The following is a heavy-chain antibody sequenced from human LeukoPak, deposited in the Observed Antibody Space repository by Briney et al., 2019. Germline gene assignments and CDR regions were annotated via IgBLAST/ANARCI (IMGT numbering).Heavy chain of an antibody. CDR3: ARRGTNYYYYMDV. V-gene: IGHV4-38-2*01. J-gene: IGHJ6*03. D-gene: IGHD3-16*01. Sequence: PSETLSLTCAVSGYSISSGYYWGWIRQPPGKGLEWIGSIYHSGSTYYNPSLKSRVTISVDTSKNQSSLKLSSVTAADTAVYYCARRGTNYYYYMDVWGKGTTVTVSS. CDR2: IYHSGST. CDR1: GYSISSGYY.